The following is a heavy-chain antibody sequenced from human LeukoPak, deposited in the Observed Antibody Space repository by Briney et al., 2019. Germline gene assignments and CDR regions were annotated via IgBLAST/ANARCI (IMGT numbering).Heavy chain of an antibody. CDR3: ARAGTLWFGGSRMDV. V-gene: IGHV3-7*01. Sequence: GGSLRLSCAASGFTFNNYWMSWVRQAPGKGLEWVANMNQDGSEKYYVDSVKGRFTISRDNARNSLYLQMNSLRAEDTAVFYCARAGTLWFGGSRMDVWGQGTTVTVS. CDR2: MNQDGSEK. CDR1: GFTFNNYW. D-gene: IGHD3-10*01. J-gene: IGHJ6*02.